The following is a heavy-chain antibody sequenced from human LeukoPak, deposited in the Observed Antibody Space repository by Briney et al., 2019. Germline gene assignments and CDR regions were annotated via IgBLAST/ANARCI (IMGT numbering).Heavy chain of an antibody. J-gene: IGHJ4*02. CDR2: IYYSGST. CDR1: GGSISSYY. Sequence: SETLSLTCTVSGGSISSYYWSWIRQPPGKGLEWIGSIYYSGSTYYNPSLKSRVTISVDTSKDQFSLKLSSVTAADTAVYYCARTLVVVPAAPTDYWGQGTLVTVSS. CDR3: ARTLVVVPAAPTDY. D-gene: IGHD2-2*01. V-gene: IGHV4-59*05.